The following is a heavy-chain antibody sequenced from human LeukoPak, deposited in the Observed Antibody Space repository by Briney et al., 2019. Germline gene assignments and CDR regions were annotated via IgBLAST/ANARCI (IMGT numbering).Heavy chain of an antibody. J-gene: IGHJ6*02. Sequence: GGSLRLSCAASGFNFGSYGMHWVRQPPGKGLEWVAVISYDGSHEHYADSVKGRFTISRDSSRNTLYLQMDSLRPEDTAMYYCSKSAVAGTHYYYYDMDVWGQGTTVTVSS. CDR3: SKSAVAGTHYYYYDMDV. V-gene: IGHV3-30*18. CDR1: GFNFGSYG. CDR2: ISYDGSHE. D-gene: IGHD6-19*01.